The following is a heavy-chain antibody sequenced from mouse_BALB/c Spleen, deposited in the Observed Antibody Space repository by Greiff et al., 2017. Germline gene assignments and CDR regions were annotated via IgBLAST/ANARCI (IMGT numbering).Heavy chain of an antibody. Sequence: QVQLQQSGAELAKPGASVKMSCKASGYTFTRYWMHWVKQRPGQGLEWIGYINPSTGYTEYNQKFKDKATLTADKSSSTAYMQLSSLTSEDSAVYYCARGGYDWFAYWGQGTLVTVSA. CDR2: INPSTGYT. V-gene: IGHV1-7*01. CDR3: ARGGYDWFAY. CDR1: GYTFTRYW. D-gene: IGHD2-2*01. J-gene: IGHJ3*01.